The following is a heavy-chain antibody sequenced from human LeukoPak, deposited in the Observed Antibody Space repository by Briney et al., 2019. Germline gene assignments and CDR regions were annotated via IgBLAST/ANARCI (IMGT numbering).Heavy chain of an antibody. Sequence: PSETLSLTCALYGGSFNGGYFWSWIRQPTGKGLEWIGEINHSEHTNYNPSLKSRVTISVDTSKHQFSLKLTSVTAAGTAVYYCASPHDSSINDAFAIWGQGTMVTVSS. CDR1: GGSFNGGYF. CDR2: INHSEHT. J-gene: IGHJ3*02. CDR3: ASPHDSSINDAFAI. V-gene: IGHV4-34*01. D-gene: IGHD6-13*01.